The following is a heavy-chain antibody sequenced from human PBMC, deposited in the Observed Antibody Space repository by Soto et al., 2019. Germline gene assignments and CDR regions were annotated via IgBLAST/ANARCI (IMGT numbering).Heavy chain of an antibody. CDR2: IYYSGST. J-gene: IGHJ3*02. V-gene: IGHV4-59*01. CDR3: ARARYYYDSMAYAFDI. D-gene: IGHD3-22*01. Sequence: SETLSLTCTVSGGSISSYYWSWIRQPPGKGLEWIGYIYYSGSTNYNPSLKSRVTISVDTSKNQFSLKLSSVTAADTAVYYCARARYYYDSMAYAFDIWGQGTMVTVSS. CDR1: GGSISSYY.